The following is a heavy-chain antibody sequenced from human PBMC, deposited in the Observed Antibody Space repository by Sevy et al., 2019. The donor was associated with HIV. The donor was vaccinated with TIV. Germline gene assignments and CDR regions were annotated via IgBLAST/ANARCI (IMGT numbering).Heavy chain of an antibody. J-gene: IGHJ4*02. CDR3: ARAPYYDISTGYLYFDY. Sequence: ASVKVSCKASGGTFSSYAISWVRQAPGQGLEWMGGIIPIFGTANYAQKFQGRVTITADKSTSTAYMELSSLRSEDTAVYYCARAPYYDISTGYLYFDYWGQGTLVTVSS. CDR1: GGTFSSYA. V-gene: IGHV1-69*06. CDR2: IIPIFGTA. D-gene: IGHD3-9*01.